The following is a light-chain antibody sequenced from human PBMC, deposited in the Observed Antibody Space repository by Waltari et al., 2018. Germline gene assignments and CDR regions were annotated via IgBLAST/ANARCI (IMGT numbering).Light chain of an antibody. CDR2: FGS. Sequence: DIVLTQSPLSLPVTPGEPASISCRSSQSLLHRNGYNYLDWYLQKPGQSPQLLIYFGSTRASGVPDRFSGSGSGTDFTLTISSLQSEDFAVYYCQQYNNWPLTFGGGTKVEIK. V-gene: IGKV2-28*01. J-gene: IGKJ4*01. CDR1: QSLLHRNGYNY. CDR3: QQYNNWPLT.